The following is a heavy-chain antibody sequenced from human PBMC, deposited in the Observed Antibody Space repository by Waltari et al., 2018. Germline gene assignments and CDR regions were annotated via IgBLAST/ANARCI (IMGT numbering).Heavy chain of an antibody. CDR3: ARSSIAVAGLDY. Sequence: QVQLVQSGAEVKNPGSSVTVSCKASGGTFSSYAIRWVRQAPGQGLEWMGGIITIFGTANYAQKFQGRVTITADESTSTAYMELSSLRSEDTAVYYCARSSIAVAGLDYWGQGTLVTVSS. D-gene: IGHD6-19*01. CDR2: IITIFGTA. CDR1: GGTFSSYA. J-gene: IGHJ4*02. V-gene: IGHV1-69*13.